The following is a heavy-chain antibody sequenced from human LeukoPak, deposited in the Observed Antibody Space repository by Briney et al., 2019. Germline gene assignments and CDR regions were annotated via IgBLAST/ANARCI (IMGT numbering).Heavy chain of an antibody. J-gene: IGHJ4*02. V-gene: IGHV3-74*01. D-gene: IGHD6-13*01. Sequence: PGGSLRLSCVVSGFTFSSYWMHWVRQAPGKGLVWVSRINSDGSSTSYADPVKGRFTISRDNAKNTLYLQMNSLRAEDTAVYYCERGGAAAAFDYWGQGTLVTVSS. CDR1: GFTFSSYW. CDR3: ERGGAAAAFDY. CDR2: INSDGSST.